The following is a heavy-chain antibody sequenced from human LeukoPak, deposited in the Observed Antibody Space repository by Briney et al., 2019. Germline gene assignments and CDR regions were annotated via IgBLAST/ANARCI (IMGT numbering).Heavy chain of an antibody. CDR2: ISDSGGRT. J-gene: IGHJ4*02. V-gene: IGHV3-23*01. CDR1: GITLSNYG. D-gene: IGHD3-22*01. Sequence: GGSLRLSCAVSGITLSNYGMSWVRQAPGQGLDWVAGISDSGGRTNYADSVKGRFTISRDNPNNTLYLQMNSLRAEDTAVYFCAKRGVVIRVILVGFHKEAYYFDSWGQGALVTVSS. CDR3: AKRGVVIRVILVGFHKEAYYFDS.